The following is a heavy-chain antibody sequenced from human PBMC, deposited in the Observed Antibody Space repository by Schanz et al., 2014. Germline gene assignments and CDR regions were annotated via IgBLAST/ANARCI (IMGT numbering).Heavy chain of an antibody. D-gene: IGHD3-10*01. J-gene: IGHJ5*02. CDR2: TSFDGNEK. CDR3: AKDQLANYRGSGYNWFDP. Sequence: QVQLVESGGGVVQPGRSLRLSCTASRFIFKSYAMHWVRQAPGKGLEWVAFTSFDGNEKSYADSVKGRFTISRDNSKSTLFLQMNSLRADDTAVYYCAKDQLANYRGSGYNWFDPWGQGTLVTVSS. CDR1: RFIFKSYA. V-gene: IGHV3-30*04.